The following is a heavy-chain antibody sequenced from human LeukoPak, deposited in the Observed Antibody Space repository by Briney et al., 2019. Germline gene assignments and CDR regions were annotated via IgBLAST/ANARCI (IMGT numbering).Heavy chain of an antibody. V-gene: IGHV3-74*01. J-gene: IGHJ6*02. D-gene: IGHD3-9*01. CDR2: IRGDGSDT. CDR1: GFTFSSYW. CDR3: AKDRTVTGYLFYYYYGMDV. Sequence: PGGSLRLSCAASGFTFSSYWMHWVRQAPGKGLVWVSRIRGDGSDTYYADSVKGRFTISRDNAKNTLYLQMNSLRAEDTAVYYCAKDRTVTGYLFYYYYGMDVWGQGTTVTVSS.